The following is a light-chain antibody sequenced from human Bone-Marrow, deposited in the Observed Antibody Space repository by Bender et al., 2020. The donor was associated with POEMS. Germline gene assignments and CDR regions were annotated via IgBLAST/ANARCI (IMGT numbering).Light chain of an antibody. CDR1: SSNIGTNP. V-gene: IGLV1-44*01. Sequence: QSVLTQPPSASGTPGQSVTISCSGSSSNIGTNPVNWYQQLPGTAPKLLIYINNQRPSGVPDRFSGSKSGTSASLAISGPQSEDEADYYCAAWEDSLNGWVFGGGTKLTVL. CDR2: INN. CDR3: AAWEDSLNGWV. J-gene: IGLJ3*02.